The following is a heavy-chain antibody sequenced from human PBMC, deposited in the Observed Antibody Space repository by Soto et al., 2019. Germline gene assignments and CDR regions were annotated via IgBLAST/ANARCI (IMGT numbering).Heavy chain of an antibody. J-gene: IGHJ4*02. V-gene: IGHV4-30-2*01. D-gene: IGHD1-26*01. CDR2: IYHNGNT. Sequence: SETLSLTCAVSGGSISGGDSWSWIRQPPGKGLEWIGYIYHNGNTYYNPSLKSQVTLSVDRSKNQFSLELKSVTAADTAVYYCARVKGGSYYVDYWGQGTPVTVSS. CDR1: GGSISGGDS. CDR3: ARVKGGSYYVDY.